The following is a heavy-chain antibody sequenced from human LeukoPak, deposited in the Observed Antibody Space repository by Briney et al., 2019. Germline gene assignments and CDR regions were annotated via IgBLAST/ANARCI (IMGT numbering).Heavy chain of an antibody. Sequence: GGSLRLSCAASGFTFSSYGMHWVRPAPGRGLEWVAVISYDGSNKYYADSVKGRFTISRDDSKNTLYLQMNSLRAEDTAVYYCATPDGPGTGWGQGTLVTVSS. V-gene: IGHV3-30*03. CDR2: ISYDGSNK. D-gene: IGHD1-1*01. J-gene: IGHJ4*02. CDR3: ATPDGPGTG. CDR1: GFTFSSYG.